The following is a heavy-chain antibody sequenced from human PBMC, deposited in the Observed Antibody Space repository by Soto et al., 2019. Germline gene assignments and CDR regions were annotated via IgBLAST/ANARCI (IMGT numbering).Heavy chain of an antibody. D-gene: IGHD3-3*01. CDR3: ARENYDFWSGYHPRHAFDI. Sequence: QVQLVESGGGVVQPGRSLRLSCAASGFTFSSYGMHWVRQAPGKGLEWVEVIWYDGSNKYYADSVKGRFTISRDNSKNTLYLQMNRLRAEDTAVYYCARENYDFWSGYHPRHAFDIWGQGTMVTVSS. CDR1: GFTFSSYG. J-gene: IGHJ3*02. CDR2: IWYDGSNK. V-gene: IGHV3-33*01.